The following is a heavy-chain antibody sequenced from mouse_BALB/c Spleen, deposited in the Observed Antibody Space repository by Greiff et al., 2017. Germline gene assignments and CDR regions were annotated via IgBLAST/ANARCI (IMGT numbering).Heavy chain of an antibody. J-gene: IGHJ4*01. Sequence: VQLQQSGAELARPGASVKLSCKASGYTFTSYWMQWVKQRPGQGLEWIGAIYPGDGDTRYTQKFKGKATLTADKSSSTAYMQLSSLASEDSAVYYCARDRYGAMDYWGQGTSVTVSS. CDR3: ARDRYGAMDY. V-gene: IGHV1-87*01. CDR1: GYTFTSYW. D-gene: IGHD2-14*01. CDR2: IYPGDGDT.